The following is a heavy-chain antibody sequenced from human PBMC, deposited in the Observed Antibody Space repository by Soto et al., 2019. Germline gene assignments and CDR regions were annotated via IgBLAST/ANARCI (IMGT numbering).Heavy chain of an antibody. D-gene: IGHD2-2*01. Sequence: QVQLQESGPGLVKPSETLSLTCTVSGVSISTYYWSWIRQSPGKGLEWIGFIYYSGNTHYNPSLKSRIAMSLDTSKNQFSLKLNSVTAADTAMYYCAGLRTSSPFFDFWGQGTLVTVSS. J-gene: IGHJ4*02. CDR1: GVSISTYY. V-gene: IGHV4-59*01. CDR3: AGLRTSSPFFDF. CDR2: IYYSGNT.